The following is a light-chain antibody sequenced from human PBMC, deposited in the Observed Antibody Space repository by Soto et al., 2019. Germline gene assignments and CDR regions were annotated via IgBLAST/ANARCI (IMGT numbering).Light chain of an antibody. CDR2: QDN. CDR3: QAWDSNTGVV. J-gene: IGLJ2*01. V-gene: IGLV3-1*01. CDR1: KLGDKY. Sequence: SYELTQPPSVSVSPGQTASITCSGDKLGDKYACWYQQKSGQSPVLVIYQDNKRPSGIPERFSGSNSGNTATLTISETQAMEEADYYCQAWDSNTGVVFGGGTKLTVL.